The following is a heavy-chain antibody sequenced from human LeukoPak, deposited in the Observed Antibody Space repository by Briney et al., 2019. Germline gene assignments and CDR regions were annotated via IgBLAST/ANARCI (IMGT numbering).Heavy chain of an antibody. J-gene: IGHJ4*02. V-gene: IGHV3-66*01. Sequence: PGGSLRLSCAASGFTVSSNYMSWVRQAPGKGLEWVSVIYSGGSTYYADSVKGRFTISRDNSKNTLYLQMNSLRAEDTAVYYCARTYAYDATGDRGHWGQGTLVTVSS. CDR2: IYSGGST. D-gene: IGHD3-16*01. CDR1: GFTVSSNY. CDR3: ARTYAYDATGDRGH.